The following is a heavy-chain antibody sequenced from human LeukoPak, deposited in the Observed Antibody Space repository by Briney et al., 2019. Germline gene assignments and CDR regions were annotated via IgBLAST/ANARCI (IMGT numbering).Heavy chain of an antibody. V-gene: IGHV3-23*01. CDR1: GFTVSSNY. Sequence: GGSLRLSCAASGFTVSSNYMSWVRQAPGKGLEWVSAISGSGGSTYYADSVKGRFTISRDNSKNTLYLQMNSLRAEDTAVYYCAKVPTMIRVYFDYWGQGTLVTVSS. CDR3: AKVPTMIRVYFDY. CDR2: ISGSGGST. D-gene: IGHD3-16*01. J-gene: IGHJ4*02.